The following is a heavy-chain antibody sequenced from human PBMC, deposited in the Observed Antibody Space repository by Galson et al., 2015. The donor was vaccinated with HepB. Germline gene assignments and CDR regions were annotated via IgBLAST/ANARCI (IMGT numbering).Heavy chain of an antibody. CDR1: GFTFSSYA. D-gene: IGHD6-19*01. Sequence: SLRLSCAASGFTFSSYAMHWVRQAPGKGLEYVSAISSNGGSTYYADSVKGRFTISRDNSKNTLYLQMSSLRAEDTAVYYCVKKGNSSGWYIYYYGMDVWGQGTTVTVSS. CDR2: ISSNGGST. V-gene: IGHV3-64D*06. J-gene: IGHJ6*02. CDR3: VKKGNSSGWYIYYYGMDV.